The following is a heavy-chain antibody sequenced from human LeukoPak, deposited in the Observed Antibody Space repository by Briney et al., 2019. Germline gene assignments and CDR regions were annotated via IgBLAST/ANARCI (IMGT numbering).Heavy chain of an antibody. D-gene: IGHD3-22*01. CDR3: ARRGYYYDSSGYYSYEGRDY. CDR1: GFTFSSSG. CDR2: ISSSSSYI. V-gene: IGHV3-21*01. J-gene: IGHJ4*02. Sequence: GGSLRLSCAASGFTFSSSGMHWVRQAPGKGLEWVSFISSSSSYIDYADSVKGRFTISRDNTKNSLFLQMNNLRAEDTAVYYCARRGYYYDSSGYYSYEGRDYWGQGTLVTVSS.